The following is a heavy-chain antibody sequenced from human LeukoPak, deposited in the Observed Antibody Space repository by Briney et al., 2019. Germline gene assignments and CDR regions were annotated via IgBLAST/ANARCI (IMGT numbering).Heavy chain of an antibody. D-gene: IGHD3-9*01. V-gene: IGHV4-59*01. Sequence: SETLSLTCTVSGGSISSYYWSWIRQPPGKGLEWIGYIYYSGSTNYNPSLKSRVTISVDTSKNQFSLKLSSVTAADTAVYYCARVNDILTGYSFDYWGQGILVTVSS. CDR2: IYYSGST. CDR1: GGSISSYY. CDR3: ARVNDILTGYSFDY. J-gene: IGHJ4*02.